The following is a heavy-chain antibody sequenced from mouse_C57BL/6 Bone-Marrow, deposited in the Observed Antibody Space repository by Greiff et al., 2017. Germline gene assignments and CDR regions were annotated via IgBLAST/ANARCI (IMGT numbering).Heavy chain of an antibody. CDR2: INPNNGGT. V-gene: IGHV1-26*01. CDR3: ARRRIYYDYDGGFAY. D-gene: IGHD2-4*01. CDR1: GYTFTDYY. Sequence: EVQLQQSGPELVKPGASVKISCKASGYTFTDYYMNWVKQSHGKSLEWIGDINPNNGGTSYNQKFKGKATLTVDKSSSTAYMELRSLTSEDSAVYYCARRRIYYDYDGGFAYWGQGTLVTVSA. J-gene: IGHJ3*01.